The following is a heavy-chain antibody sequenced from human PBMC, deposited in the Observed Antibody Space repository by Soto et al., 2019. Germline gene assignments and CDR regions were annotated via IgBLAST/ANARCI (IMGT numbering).Heavy chain of an antibody. V-gene: IGHV4-59*11. D-gene: IGHD3-16*02. CDR3: ARGGDGHTTSFFDY. Sequence: HVQLQESGPGLVKSSETLSLTCTVSGGSITGPYWSWIRQPPGKGLEWIGSIHYTGSTNYNPSLKSRVTTSLDTSKNQFSLRLISVTAGDTAVYYCARGGDGHTTSFFDYWGQGTLVTVSS. CDR2: IHYTGST. J-gene: IGHJ4*02. CDR1: GGSITGPY.